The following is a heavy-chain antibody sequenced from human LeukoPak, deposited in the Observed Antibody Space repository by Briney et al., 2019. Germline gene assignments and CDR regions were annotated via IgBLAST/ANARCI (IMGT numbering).Heavy chain of an antibody. Sequence: PGGSLRLSCAASGFTFSSYAMSWVRQAPGKGLEWVSAISGSGGSTYYADSVKGRFTISRDNSKNTLYLQMNGLRAEDTAVYYCAKVPSLYSYKIDYWGQGTLVTVSS. J-gene: IGHJ4*02. CDR1: GFTFSSYA. V-gene: IGHV3-23*01. CDR2: ISGSGGST. D-gene: IGHD5-18*01. CDR3: AKVPSLYSYKIDY.